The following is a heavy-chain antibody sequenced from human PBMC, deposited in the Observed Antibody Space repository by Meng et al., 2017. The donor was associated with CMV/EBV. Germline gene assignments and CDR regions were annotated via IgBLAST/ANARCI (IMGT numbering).Heavy chain of an antibody. CDR2: VRGGGGST. V-gene: IGHV3-23*01. CDR3: AKGEQWLAPRFDY. Sequence: AAVGFTCISDAMSGVRQAPAKGWEWVSAVRGGGGSTYYADSVKGRFTISRDNSKNTLYLQMNSLRAEDTAVYYCAKGEQWLAPRFDYWGQGTLVTVSS. CDR1: GFTCISDA. J-gene: IGHJ4*02. D-gene: IGHD6-19*01.